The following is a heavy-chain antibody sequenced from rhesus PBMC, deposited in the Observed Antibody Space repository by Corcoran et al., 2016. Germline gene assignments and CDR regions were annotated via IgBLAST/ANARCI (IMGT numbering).Heavy chain of an antibody. Sequence: QVQLQESGPGLVSPSETLSLTFAVPGTSTSSSWWLWIRPPPGDGLEWIGEINGKSGSTNNNPSLKSRVTISKEASKNQFSLKLTSVTAADTAVYYCTREVAAPPFYFDFWGQGALVTVSS. V-gene: IGHV4-80*01. CDR3: TREVAAPPFYFDF. D-gene: IGHD2-33*01. CDR2: INGKSGST. J-gene: IGHJ1*01. CDR1: GTSTSSSW.